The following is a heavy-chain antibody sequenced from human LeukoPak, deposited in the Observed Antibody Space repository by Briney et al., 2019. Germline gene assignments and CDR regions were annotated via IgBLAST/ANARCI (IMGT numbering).Heavy chain of an antibody. J-gene: IGHJ1*01. CDR1: GGSISSYY. V-gene: IGHV4-4*07. D-gene: IGHD6-19*01. Sequence: SETLSLTCTISGGSISSYYWSWIRQPAGKGLEWIGRIYTSGSINYNPSLKSRVTMSVDTSKNQFSLKLNSVTAADTAVYYCARGSSGWYDEYFQHWGQGPLVTVSS. CDR3: ARGSSGWYDEYFQH. CDR2: IYTSGSI.